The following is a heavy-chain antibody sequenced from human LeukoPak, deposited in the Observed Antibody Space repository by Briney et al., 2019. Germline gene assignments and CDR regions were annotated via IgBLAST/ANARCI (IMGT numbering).Heavy chain of an antibody. D-gene: IGHD3-22*01. CDR2: IYYSGTT. CDR3: ARDVYYYDSSGSRAFDI. CDR1: DTSINTYY. Sequence: SETLSLTCTVSDTSINTYYWSWIRQPPGKGLEWIGYIYYSGTTNYNPSLKSRVTISVDTSKNQFSLKLSSVTAADTAVYYCARDVYYYDSSGSRAFDIWGQGTMVTVSS. V-gene: IGHV4-59*01. J-gene: IGHJ3*02.